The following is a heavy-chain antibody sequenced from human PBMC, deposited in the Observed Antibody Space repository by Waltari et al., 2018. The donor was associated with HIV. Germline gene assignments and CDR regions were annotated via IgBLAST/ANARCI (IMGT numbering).Heavy chain of an antibody. V-gene: IGHV1-8*03. J-gene: IGHJ4*02. CDR2: TSPRSDGT. CDR1: QSIFNVYV. D-gene: IGHD6-19*01. CDR3: ARGPLGGWFTT. Sequence: QEELVQSGAEVKKPGASVRVSCKTSQSIFNVYVIQWVRQAPGQALEWLGWTSPRSDGTRYSPYFEDRVTITRDPSINAVYMDFSSLTPKDTAVYYCARGPLGGWFTTWGQGTLVTVS.